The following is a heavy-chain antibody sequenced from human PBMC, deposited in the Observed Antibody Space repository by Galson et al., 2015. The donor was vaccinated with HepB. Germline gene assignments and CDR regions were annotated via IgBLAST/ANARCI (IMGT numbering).Heavy chain of an antibody. CDR1: EFILSMYW. V-gene: IGHV3-7*02. Sequence: SLRLSCAASEFILSMYWMNWVRQAPGKGLEWVANIKEDGSEKNYVDSVKGRFTISRDNARNSIFLQMNSLRVEDTAVYCCATTLFGSGAYWTFDLWGQGTLVTVSS. J-gene: IGHJ3*01. CDR3: ATTLFGSGAYWTFDL. D-gene: IGHD2-15*01. CDR2: IKEDGSEK.